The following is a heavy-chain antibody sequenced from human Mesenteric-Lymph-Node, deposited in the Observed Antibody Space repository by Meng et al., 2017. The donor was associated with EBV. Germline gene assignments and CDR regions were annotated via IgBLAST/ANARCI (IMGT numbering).Heavy chain of an antibody. J-gene: IGHJ4*02. CDR3: ARDLGMITFGGASDY. Sequence: QVQLVPAGAEVKKPGASVKVSCKASGYTFTNYGIIWVRQAPGQGLEWMGWISAYNGNTNYAQKLQGRVTMTTDTSRSTAYMELRSLRSDDTALYYCARDLGMITFGGASDYWGQGTLVTVSS. CDR2: ISAYNGNT. V-gene: IGHV1-18*01. CDR1: GYTFTNYG. D-gene: IGHD3-16*01.